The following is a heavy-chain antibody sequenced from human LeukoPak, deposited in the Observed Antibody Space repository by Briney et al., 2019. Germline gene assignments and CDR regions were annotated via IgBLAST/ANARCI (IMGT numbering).Heavy chain of an antibody. V-gene: IGHV3-53*01. J-gene: IGHJ6*02. CDR2: VYSGGST. CDR3: ARVTRFIVVVPPAGGKNFYYGMDV. Sequence: GGSLRLSCAASGFTFSSDYMSWVRQAPGKGLEWVSVVYSGGSTYYADSVKGRFTISRDNSKNTLYLQMNSLRAEDTAVYYCARVTRFIVVVPPAGGKNFYYGMDVWGQGTTVTVSS. CDR1: GFTFSSDY. D-gene: IGHD2-2*01.